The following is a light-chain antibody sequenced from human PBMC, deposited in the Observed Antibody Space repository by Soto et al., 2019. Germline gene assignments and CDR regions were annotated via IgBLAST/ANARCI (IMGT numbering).Light chain of an antibody. CDR1: QSVSSSY. J-gene: IGKJ1*01. CDR2: GAS. CDR3: QLYGSSSWT. Sequence: EIELTQSPGTLSLSPGERATLSCRAIQSVSSSYLAWYRQKPGQAPRLLIFGASNRASGISDRFSGSGSGADFTLTISRLEPEDFAVYYCQLYGSSSWTFGQGTKVEIK. V-gene: IGKV3-20*01.